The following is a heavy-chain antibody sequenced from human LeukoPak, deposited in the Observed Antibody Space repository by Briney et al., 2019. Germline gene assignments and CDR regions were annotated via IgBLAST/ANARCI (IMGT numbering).Heavy chain of an antibody. Sequence: SETLSLTCTVSGGSISSYYWSWIRQPPGKGLEWIGYIYDSGSTDYNPSLKSRVTISVDTSKNQFSLKLSSVTAADTAVYYCARFYGSGSYYPHYYYYMDVWGKGTTVTVSS. V-gene: IGHV4-59*01. D-gene: IGHD3-10*01. CDR3: ARFYGSGSYYPHYYYYMDV. CDR2: IYDSGST. J-gene: IGHJ6*03. CDR1: GGSISSYY.